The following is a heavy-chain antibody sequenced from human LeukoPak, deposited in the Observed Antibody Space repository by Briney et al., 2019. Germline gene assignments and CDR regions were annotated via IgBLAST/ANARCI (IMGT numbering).Heavy chain of an antibody. CDR1: GGSISSYY. CDR2: IYYSGST. V-gene: IGHV4-59*01. CDR3: ARGFGSIAVADHFDY. Sequence: SETLSLTCTVSGGSISSYYWSWIRQPPGKGLEWIGSIYYSGSTNYNPSLKSRVTISVDTSKNQFSLKLSSVTAADTAVYYCARGFGSIAVADHFDYWGQGTLVTVSS. J-gene: IGHJ4*02. D-gene: IGHD6-19*01.